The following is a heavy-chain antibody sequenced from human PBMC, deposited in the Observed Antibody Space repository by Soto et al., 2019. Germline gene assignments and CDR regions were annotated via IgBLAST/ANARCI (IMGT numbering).Heavy chain of an antibody. CDR1: GGSFSGYY. J-gene: IGHJ3*02. Sequence: SETLSLTCAVYGGSFSGYYWSWIRQPPGKGLEWIGEINHSGSTNYNPSLKSRVTISVDTSKNQFSLKLSSVTAADTAVYYCARGRSVYYAFWSGPMGGAFDIWGQGTMVTVSS. CDR2: INHSGST. V-gene: IGHV4-34*01. D-gene: IGHD3-3*01. CDR3: ARGRSVYYAFWSGPMGGAFDI.